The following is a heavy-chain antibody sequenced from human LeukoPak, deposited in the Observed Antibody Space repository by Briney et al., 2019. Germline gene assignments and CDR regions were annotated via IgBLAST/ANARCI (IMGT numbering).Heavy chain of an antibody. D-gene: IGHD4-17*01. CDR3: ARVYGDYARVLYYYYGMDV. J-gene: IGHJ6*02. CDR1: GFSLSSHW. CDR2: INGDASST. Sequence: GGSLRLSCAASGFSLSSHWMHWVRQGPGKGLVWVSRINGDASSTTYVDPGKGRFTISRDNAKNTLYLQMNSLRAEDTAVYYCARVYGDYARVLYYYYGMDVWGQGTTVTVSS. V-gene: IGHV3-74*03.